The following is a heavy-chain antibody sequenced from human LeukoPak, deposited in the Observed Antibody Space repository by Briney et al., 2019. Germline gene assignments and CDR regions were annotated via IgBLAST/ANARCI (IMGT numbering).Heavy chain of an antibody. J-gene: IGHJ6*02. Sequence: SLRLSCAASGFTFDDYAMHWVRQAPGKGLEWVSGISWNSGSIGYADSVKGRFTISRDNAKNSLYLQMNSLRAEDTALYYCAKDITDYYGMDVWGQGTTVTVSS. CDR1: GFTFDDYA. CDR2: ISWNSGSI. CDR3: AKDITDYYGMDV. V-gene: IGHV3-9*01.